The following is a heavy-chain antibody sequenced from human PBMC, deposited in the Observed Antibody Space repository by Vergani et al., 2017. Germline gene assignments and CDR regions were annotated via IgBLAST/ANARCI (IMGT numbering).Heavy chain of an antibody. V-gene: IGHV4-34*10. CDR1: GGSFSGYY. J-gene: IGHJ4*02. CDR3: ARWGRSQTFDY. Sequence: QVQLQESGPGLVKPSETLSLTCAVYGGSFSGYYWGWIRQPPGKGLEWIGEINHSGSTNYNPPPKSRVTISVDTSKNQFSLKLSSVTASDTAVYYCARWGRSQTFDYWGQGTLVTVSS. CDR2: INHSGST.